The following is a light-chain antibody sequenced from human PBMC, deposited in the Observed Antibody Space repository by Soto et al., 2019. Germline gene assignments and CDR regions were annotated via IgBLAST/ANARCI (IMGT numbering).Light chain of an antibody. Sequence: QSVLTQPPSVSVAPGQKVTISCSGSSSNIGKNYVSWYQQLPGTAPKLLIYDNDKRPSGIPDRFTGSKSATSATLDITGLQTGDEADYYCGTWDSSLSAGVFGGGTKLTVL. CDR3: GTWDSSLSAGV. CDR2: DND. CDR1: SSNIGKNY. J-gene: IGLJ3*02. V-gene: IGLV1-51*01.